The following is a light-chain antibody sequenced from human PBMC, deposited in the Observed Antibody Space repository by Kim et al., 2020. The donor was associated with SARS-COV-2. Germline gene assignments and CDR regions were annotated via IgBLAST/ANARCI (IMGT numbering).Light chain of an antibody. V-gene: IGKV3-11*01. CDR3: QQRYDWPLT. Sequence: LSPGERATLSCRASQSVGNSLAWFQQKPGQAPRLLIFETSSRDTGIPARFSGSGSGTGFTLTISSLEPEDFAVYYCQQRYDWPLTFGGGTKVDIK. CDR1: QSVGNS. CDR2: ETS. J-gene: IGKJ4*01.